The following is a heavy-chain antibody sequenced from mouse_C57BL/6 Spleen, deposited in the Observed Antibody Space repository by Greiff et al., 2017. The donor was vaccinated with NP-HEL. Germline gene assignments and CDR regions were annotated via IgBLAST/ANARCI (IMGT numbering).Heavy chain of an antibody. V-gene: IGHV1-53*01. J-gene: IGHJ2*01. Sequence: VQLQQPGTELVKPGASVKLSCKASGYTFTSYWMHWVKQRPGQGLEWIGNINPSNGGTNYNEKFKSKATLTEDKSSSTAYMQRSSLTSEDAAVYYCARSLLFREYYFDYWGRGTTLTVSS. CDR3: ARSLLFREYYFDY. CDR1: GYTFTSYW. CDR2: INPSNGGT. D-gene: IGHD1-1*01.